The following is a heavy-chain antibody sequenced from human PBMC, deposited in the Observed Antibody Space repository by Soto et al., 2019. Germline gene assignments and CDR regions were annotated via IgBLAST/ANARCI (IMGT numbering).Heavy chain of an antibody. CDR1: GGTFSSYA. V-gene: IGHV1-69*13. J-gene: IGHJ4*02. CDR3: ARGFGGVIVLDFDY. D-gene: IGHD3-16*02. Sequence: SVKVSCEASGGTFSSYAISWVRQAPGQGLEWMGGIIPIFGTANYAQKFQGRVTITADESTSTAYMELRSLRSDDTAVYYCARGFGGVIVLDFDYWGQGTLVTVSS. CDR2: IIPIFGTA.